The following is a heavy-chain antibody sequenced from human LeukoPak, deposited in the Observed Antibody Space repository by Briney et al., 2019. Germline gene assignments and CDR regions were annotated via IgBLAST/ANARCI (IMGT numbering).Heavy chain of an antibody. Sequence: ASVKVYCKASGYTFTRYDINWVRKATEQAFESTGWMNPNSGNTGYEQKYQGRVTMTRNTSISTAYMELRSLRSEDTAVYYCARGIISYYYDSSGYYSGWFDPWGQGTLVTVSS. J-gene: IGHJ5*02. CDR1: GYTFTRYD. V-gene: IGHV1-8*01. D-gene: IGHD3-22*01. CDR2: MNPNSGNT. CDR3: ARGIISYYYDSSGYYSGWFDP.